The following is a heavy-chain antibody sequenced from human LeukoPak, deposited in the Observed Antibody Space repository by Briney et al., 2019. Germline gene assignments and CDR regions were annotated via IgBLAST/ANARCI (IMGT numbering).Heavy chain of an antibody. D-gene: IGHD3-16*01. CDR2: ISGSGGST. J-gene: IGHJ4*02. V-gene: IGHV3-23*01. Sequence: GGSLRLSCVASGFTFTNYWMNWVRQAPGKGLEWVPAISGSGGSTYYADSVKGRFTISRDNSKNTLYLQMNSLRAEDTAVYYCARGGSPTDYWGQGTLVTVSS. CDR3: ARGGSPTDY. CDR1: GFTFTNYW.